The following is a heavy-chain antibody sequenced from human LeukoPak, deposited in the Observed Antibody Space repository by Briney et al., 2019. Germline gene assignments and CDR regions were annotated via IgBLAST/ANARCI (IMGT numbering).Heavy chain of an antibody. D-gene: IGHD1-26*01. J-gene: IGHJ4*02. CDR1: GGSISSYY. V-gene: IGHV4-59*01. Sequence: SETLSLTCTVSGGSISSYYWSWIRQPPGKGLEWIGYIYYSGSTNHNPSLKSRVTISVDTSKNQFSLKLSSVTAADTAVYYCARTSGSYPHYFDYWGQGTLVTVSS. CDR2: IYYSGST. CDR3: ARTSGSYPHYFDY.